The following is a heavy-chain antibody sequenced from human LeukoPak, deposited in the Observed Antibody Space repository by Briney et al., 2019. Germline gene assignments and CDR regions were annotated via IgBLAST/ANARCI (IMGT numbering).Heavy chain of an antibody. CDR3: AKSHVIASYVGDY. D-gene: IGHD2-21*01. V-gene: IGHV3-33*06. Sequence: PGGSLRLSCAASGFTFSSYGMHWVRQAPGKGLEWVAVIWYDGSNKYYADSVKGRFTISRDNSKNTLYLQMNSLRAEDTAVYYCAKSHVIASYVGDYWGQGTLVTVSS. CDR1: GFTFSSYG. J-gene: IGHJ4*02. CDR2: IWYDGSNK.